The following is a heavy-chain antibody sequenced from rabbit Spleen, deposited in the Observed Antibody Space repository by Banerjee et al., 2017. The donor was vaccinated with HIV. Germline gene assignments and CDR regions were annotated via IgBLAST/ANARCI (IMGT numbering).Heavy chain of an antibody. Sequence: QEQLEESGGDLVKPGASLTLTCKASGFSFSSAYDMCWVRQAPGKGLEWIACIYGGSGGGTYYASWTKGRFTISKTSSTTVTLQMTSLTAADTATYFCARKTTGYGDYNLWGQGTLVTVS. CDR3: ARKTTGYGDYNL. CDR1: GFSFSSAYD. V-gene: IGHV1S45*01. CDR2: IYGGSGGGT. D-gene: IGHD2-1*01. J-gene: IGHJ4*01.